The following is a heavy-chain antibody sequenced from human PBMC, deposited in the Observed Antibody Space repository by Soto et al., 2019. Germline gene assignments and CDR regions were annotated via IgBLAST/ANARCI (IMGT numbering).Heavy chain of an antibody. J-gene: IGHJ4*02. Sequence: QVQLQESGPGLVKPSQTLSLTCTVSGGSISSGAYYWSWIRQHPGKGLEWIGYIYYSGSTYYNPSIKRRVTTSVDTSKNQFSLKLSSVTAADTAVYYCASSSGARYYDYWGQGTLVTGSS. V-gene: IGHV4-31*03. D-gene: IGHD2-15*01. CDR1: GGSISSGAYY. CDR3: ASSSGARYYDY. CDR2: IYYSGST.